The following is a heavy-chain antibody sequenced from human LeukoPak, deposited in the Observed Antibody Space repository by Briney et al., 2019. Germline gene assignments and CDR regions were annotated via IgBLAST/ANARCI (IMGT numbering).Heavy chain of an antibody. CDR2: IWYDGSNK. CDR3: ARELEIAVAGTLCC. V-gene: IGHV3-33*01. J-gene: IGHJ4*02. D-gene: IGHD6-19*01. CDR1: GFTFSSYA. Sequence: GGSLRLSCAASGFTFSSYAMHWVRQAPGKGLEWVAVIWYDGSNKYYADSVKGRFTISRDHSKNTLYLQMKSLRAEDTAVYYCARELEIAVAGTLCCWGQGTLLSVSS.